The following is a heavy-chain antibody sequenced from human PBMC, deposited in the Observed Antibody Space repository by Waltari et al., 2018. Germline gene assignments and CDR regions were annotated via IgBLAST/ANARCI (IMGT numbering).Heavy chain of an antibody. J-gene: IGHJ5*02. Sequence: EVQLVQSGAEVKKSGESLRNSCKDSGYNFATYWIGWVRRMPGKGLEWIGSIYPDDSDTKYSPSFRGQVTISADKSINTAYLHWSSLKASDTAVYYCVKGLVGGYEKGWFDPWGQGTLVTVSS. CDR1: GYNFATYW. CDR2: IYPDDSDT. CDR3: VKGLVGGYEKGWFDP. D-gene: IGHD5-12*01. V-gene: IGHV5-51*01.